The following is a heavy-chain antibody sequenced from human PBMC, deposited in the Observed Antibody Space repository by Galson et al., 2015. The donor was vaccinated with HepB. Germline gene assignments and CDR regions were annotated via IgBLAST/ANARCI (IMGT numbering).Heavy chain of an antibody. CDR2: ISYDGSNK. J-gene: IGHJ6*03. D-gene: IGHD3-10*01. V-gene: IGHV3-30-3*01. CDR3: ARDHGSGSYYNPQYMDV. Sequence: SLRLSCAASGFTFSSYAMHWVRQAPGKGLEWVAVISYDGSNKYYADSVKGRFTISRDNSKDTLYLQMNSLRAEDTAVYYCARDHGSGSYYNPQYMDVWGKGTTVTVSS. CDR1: GFTFSSYA.